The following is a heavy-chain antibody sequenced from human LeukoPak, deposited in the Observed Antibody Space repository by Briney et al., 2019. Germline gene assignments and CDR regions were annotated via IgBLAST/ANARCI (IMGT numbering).Heavy chain of an antibody. Sequence: SETLSLTCTVSVGSISGSHYYWGWIRQPPGKGLEWIGTIYYSGTTYYNPSLESRVTMSEDTSKNQFSLTLRSVTATDTAVYYCARQISDYYYYYIDVWGKGTTVTVSS. D-gene: IGHD3-3*01. V-gene: IGHV4-39*01. CDR1: VGSISGSHYY. J-gene: IGHJ6*03. CDR2: IYYSGTT. CDR3: ARQISDYYYYYIDV.